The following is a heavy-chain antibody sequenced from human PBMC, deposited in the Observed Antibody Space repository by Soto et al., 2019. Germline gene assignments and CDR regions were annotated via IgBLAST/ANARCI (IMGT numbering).Heavy chain of an antibody. V-gene: IGHV3-21*01. CDR2: ISSSSSYI. CDR1: GFTFSSYS. D-gene: IGHD3-9*01. CDR3: ARDPLLRYFDDYYYYGMDV. J-gene: IGHJ6*02. Sequence: PGGSLRLSCAASGFTFSSYSMNWVRQAPGKGLEWVSSISSSSSYIYYADSVKGRFTISRDNAKNSLYLQMNSLRAEDTAVYYCARDPLLRYFDDYYYYGMDVWGQGTTVTVSS.